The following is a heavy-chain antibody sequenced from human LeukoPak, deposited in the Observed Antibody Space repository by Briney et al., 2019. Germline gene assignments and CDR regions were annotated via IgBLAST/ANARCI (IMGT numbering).Heavy chain of an antibody. D-gene: IGHD5-24*01. J-gene: IGHJ3*02. V-gene: IGHV4-61*05. CDR1: GGSISSSSYY. CDR2: IYYSGST. CDR3: ASAFRDGYIEDAFDI. Sequence: KPSETLSLTCTVSGGSISSSSYYWGWIRQPPGKGLEWIGYIYYSGSTNYNPSLKSRVTISVDTSKNQFSLKLSSVTAADTAVYYCASAFRDGYIEDAFDIWGQGTMVTVSS.